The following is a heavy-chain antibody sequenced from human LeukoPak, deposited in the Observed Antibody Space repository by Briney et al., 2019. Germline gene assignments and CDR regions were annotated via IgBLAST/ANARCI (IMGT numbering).Heavy chain of an antibody. J-gene: IGHJ2*01. V-gene: IGHV4-39*07. CDR1: GGSISSSSYY. Sequence: PSETLSLTCTVSGGSISSSSYYWGWIRQPPGKGLEWLGSIYYSGSTYYNPSLKSRVTISVDTSKDQFSLKLSSVTAADTAVYYCAREIGSGSYYLRYFDLWGRGTLVTVSS. CDR3: AREIGSGSYYLRYFDL. CDR2: IYYSGST. D-gene: IGHD3-10*01.